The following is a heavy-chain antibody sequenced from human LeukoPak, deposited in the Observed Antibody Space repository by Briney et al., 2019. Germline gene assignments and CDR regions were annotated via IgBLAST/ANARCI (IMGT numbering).Heavy chain of an antibody. D-gene: IGHD3-9*01. Sequence: ASVKVSCKVSGYTLTELSMHWVRQAPGKGLGWMGGFDPEDGETIYAQKFQGRVTMTEDTSTDTAYMELSSLRSEDTAVYYCATGTTLRYFDWLFPLDYWGQGTLVIVSS. CDR1: GYTLTELS. CDR2: FDPEDGET. V-gene: IGHV1-24*01. CDR3: ATGTTLRYFDWLFPLDY. J-gene: IGHJ4*02.